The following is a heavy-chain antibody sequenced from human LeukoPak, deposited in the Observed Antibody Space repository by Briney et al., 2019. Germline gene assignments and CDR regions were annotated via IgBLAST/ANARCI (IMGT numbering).Heavy chain of an antibody. Sequence: SETLSLTCTVSGGSISAYSWNWIRQSPGQGLEWIGYIKNNGGNYNNPSLKSRVTISLDTSKNQFSLKLTSVTAADTAVYYCARDAGGTWFDPWGQGTLVTVSS. J-gene: IGHJ5*02. CDR2: IKNNGGN. V-gene: IGHV4-59*01. CDR1: GGSISAYS. CDR3: ARDAGGTWFDP.